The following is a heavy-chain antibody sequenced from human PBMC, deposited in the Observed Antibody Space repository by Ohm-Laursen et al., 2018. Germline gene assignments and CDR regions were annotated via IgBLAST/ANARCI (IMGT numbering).Heavy chain of an antibody. Sequence: TLSLTCTVSGGSISSHYWTWIRQPPGKGLEWIGYIYNSGSTNYNPSLKSRVTISIDTSTNQFSLRLSSVTAADTAVYYCARGYNWNDSYYYAMDVWGQGTTVIVSS. CDR1: GGSISSHY. CDR3: ARGYNWNDSYYYAMDV. J-gene: IGHJ6*02. CDR2: IYNSGST. V-gene: IGHV4-59*11. D-gene: IGHD1-1*01.